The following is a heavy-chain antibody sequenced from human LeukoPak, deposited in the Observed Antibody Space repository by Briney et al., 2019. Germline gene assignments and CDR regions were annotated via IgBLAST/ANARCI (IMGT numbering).Heavy chain of an antibody. Sequence: PRGSLRLSCAASGFTFTSYAMSWVRQAPGKGLEWVSAISGTGGTTYYADSVKGRFTISRDNSKNTLYLQMNSLRAEDTAVYYCAKELERRRGSHSDYWGQGTLVTVSS. D-gene: IGHD1-1*01. V-gene: IGHV3-23*01. J-gene: IGHJ4*02. CDR2: ISGTGGTT. CDR3: AKELERRRGSHSDY. CDR1: GFTFTSYA.